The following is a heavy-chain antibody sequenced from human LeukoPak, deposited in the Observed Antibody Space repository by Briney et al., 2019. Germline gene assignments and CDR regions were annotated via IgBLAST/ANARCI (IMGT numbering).Heavy chain of an antibody. V-gene: IGHV3-11*01. D-gene: IGHD3-22*01. CDR1: GFTFSDYY. Sequence: KSGGSLRLSCAASGFTFSDYYMSWIRQAPGKGLEWVSYISSSGSTIYYADSVKGRFTISRDNAKNSLYLQMNSLRAEDTAVYYCASDRGLLRGGYYYYYMDVWGKGTTVTISS. J-gene: IGHJ6*03. CDR3: ASDRGLLRGGYYYYYMDV. CDR2: ISSSGSTI.